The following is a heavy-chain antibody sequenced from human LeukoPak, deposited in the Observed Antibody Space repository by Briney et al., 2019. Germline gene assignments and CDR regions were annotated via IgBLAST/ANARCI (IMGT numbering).Heavy chain of an antibody. Sequence: PGGSLRLSCAASAFTFSSYCMHWVRQAPGKGLVWVSRIDNVGSSTTYADSVKGRFTISRDNAKNTLYLQMNSLRAEDTAVYYCARGHYYAMDVWGQGTTVTVSS. J-gene: IGHJ6*02. CDR3: ARGHYYAMDV. CDR2: IDNVGSST. CDR1: AFTFSSYC. V-gene: IGHV3-74*01.